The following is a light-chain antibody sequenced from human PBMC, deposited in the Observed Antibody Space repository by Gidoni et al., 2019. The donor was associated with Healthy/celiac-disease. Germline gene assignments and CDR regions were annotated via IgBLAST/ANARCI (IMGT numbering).Light chain of an antibody. CDR1: QSVSSY. CDR2: DAS. V-gene: IGKV3-11*01. CDR3: QQRSNWPLT. J-gene: IGKJ4*01. Sequence: ILLTQSPATLSLSPGERATLSCRASQSVSSYLAWYHQKPGQAPRLLIYDASNRATGIPARFSGSGSGTDFTLTISSLEPEDFAVYYCQQRSNWPLTFGGXTKVEIK.